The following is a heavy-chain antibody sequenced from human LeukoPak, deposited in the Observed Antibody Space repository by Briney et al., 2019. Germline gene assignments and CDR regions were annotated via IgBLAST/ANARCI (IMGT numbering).Heavy chain of an antibody. V-gene: IGHV4-59*01. D-gene: IGHD2-21*02. Sequence: SETLSLTCTVSGGSISSYYWSWIRQPPGKGLEWIGYIYYSGSTNYNPSLKSRVTISVDTSKNQFSLKLSSVTAADTAVYYCARMDKMEGGGDDRNWFDPWGQGTLVTVSS. CDR1: GGSISSYY. CDR2: IYYSGST. J-gene: IGHJ5*02. CDR3: ARMDKMEGGGDDRNWFDP.